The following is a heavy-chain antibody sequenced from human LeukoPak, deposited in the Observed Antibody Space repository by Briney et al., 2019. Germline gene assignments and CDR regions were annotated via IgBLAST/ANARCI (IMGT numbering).Heavy chain of an antibody. J-gene: IGHJ5*02. CDR1: GGTFSSYA. CDR2: IIPIFGTA. CDR3: AREGAYGDHGGNWFDP. V-gene: IGHV1-69*06. D-gene: IGHD4-17*01. Sequence: SVKVSCKASGGTFSSYAISWVRQAPGQGLEWMGGIIPIFGTANYAQKFQGRVTITADKSTSTAYMELSSLRSEDTAVYYCAREGAYGDHGGNWFDPWGRGTLVTVSS.